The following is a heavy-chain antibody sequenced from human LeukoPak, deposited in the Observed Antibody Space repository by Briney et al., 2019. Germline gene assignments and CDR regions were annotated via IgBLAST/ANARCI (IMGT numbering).Heavy chain of an antibody. CDR3: AREGDSITMILVVEGDAFDI. D-gene: IGHD3-22*01. V-gene: IGHV4-4*07. CDR1: GGSISSYY. Sequence: SETLSLTCTVSGGSISSYYRSWIRQPAGKGLEWIGRIYTSGSTNYNPSLKSRVTMSVDTSKKQFSLKLSYVTAADTAVYYCAREGDSITMILVVEGDAFDIWGQGTMVTVSS. J-gene: IGHJ3*02. CDR2: IYTSGST.